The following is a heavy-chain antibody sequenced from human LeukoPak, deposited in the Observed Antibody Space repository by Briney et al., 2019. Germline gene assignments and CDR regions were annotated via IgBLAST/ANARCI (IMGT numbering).Heavy chain of an antibody. D-gene: IGHD4-17*01. Sequence: SETLSLTCAVYGGSFSGYYWSWIRQPPGKGLEWIGEINHSGSTNYNPSLKSRVTISVDTSKNQFSLKLSSVTAADTAVYYCARRGDHGRYWYFDLWGRGTLVTVSS. J-gene: IGHJ2*01. CDR3: ARRGDHGRYWYFDL. V-gene: IGHV4-34*01. CDR1: GGSFSGYY. CDR2: INHSGST.